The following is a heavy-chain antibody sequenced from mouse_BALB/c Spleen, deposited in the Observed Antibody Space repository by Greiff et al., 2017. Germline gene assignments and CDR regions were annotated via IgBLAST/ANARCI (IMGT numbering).Heavy chain of an antibody. CDR1: GFTFSSYA. CDR2: ISSGGST. D-gene: IGHD2-14*01. V-gene: IGHV5-6-5*01. Sequence: EVKLVESGGGLVKPGGSLKLSCAASGFTFSSYAMSWVRQTPEKRLEWVASISSGGSTYYPDRVKGRFTISRDNARNILYMQMSSLRSEDTAMYYCARNERYAGYWDIEDWGAGTTVTVAS. CDR3: ARNERYAGYWDIED. J-gene: IGHJ1*01.